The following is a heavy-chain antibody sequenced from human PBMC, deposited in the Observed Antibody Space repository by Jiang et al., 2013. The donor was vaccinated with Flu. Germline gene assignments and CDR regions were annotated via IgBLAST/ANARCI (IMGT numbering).Heavy chain of an antibody. CDR2: ISSSGSTI. D-gene: IGHD2-15*01. J-gene: IGHJ4*02. Sequence: QLLESGGGVVQPGGSLRLPCAATGFTFSNYSMNWVRQAPGKGLEWVSYISSSGSTIYYADSVKGRFTISRDNAKNSLYLQMNSLRDEDTAVYYCARNYCSGGTCYYFDYWGQGTLVTVSS. CDR3: ARNYCSGGTCYYFDY. CDR1: GFTFSNYS. V-gene: IGHV3-48*02.